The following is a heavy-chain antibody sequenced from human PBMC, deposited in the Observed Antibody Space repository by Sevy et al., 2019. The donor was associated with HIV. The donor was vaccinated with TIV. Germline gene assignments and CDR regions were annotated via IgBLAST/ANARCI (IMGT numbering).Heavy chain of an antibody. Sequence: GGSLRLSCAASGFTFSNYAMSWVRQAPGKGLEWVSTFSFGCGKINYADSVKGRFTISTDNSKNALYLRMNSLSAEDTALYYCAREGCSKPHDYWGQGTLVTVSS. J-gene: IGHJ4*02. CDR2: FSFGCGKI. V-gene: IGHV3-23*01. D-gene: IGHD2-2*01. CDR1: GFTFSNYA. CDR3: AREGCSKPHDY.